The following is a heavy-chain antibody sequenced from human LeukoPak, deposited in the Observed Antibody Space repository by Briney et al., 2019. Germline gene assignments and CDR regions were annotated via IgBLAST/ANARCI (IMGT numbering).Heavy chain of an antibody. D-gene: IGHD2-2*01. CDR2: IRNDGSDK. CDR3: AKDKQLLWWYFDY. Sequence: PGGSLRLSCAASGFTFSNYGMHWVRQAPGKGLEWVAFIRNDGSDKYYADSVKGRFTISRDNSKSTLYLQMNSLRADDTAVYFCAKDKQLLWWYFDYWGQGALVTVSS. V-gene: IGHV3-30*02. J-gene: IGHJ4*02. CDR1: GFTFSNYG.